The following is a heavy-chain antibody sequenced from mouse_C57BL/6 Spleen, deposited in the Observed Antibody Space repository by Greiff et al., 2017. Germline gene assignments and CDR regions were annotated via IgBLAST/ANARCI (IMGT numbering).Heavy chain of an antibody. Sequence: QVQLKQPGAELVKPGASVKMSCKASGYTFTSYWITWVKQRPGQGLEWIGDIYPGSGSTNYNEKFKSKATLTVATSSSTAYMQLSSLTSEDSAVYYYARGNGYCWIAYWGQGTLVTVSA. J-gene: IGHJ3*01. CDR1: GYTFTSYW. CDR2: IYPGSGST. V-gene: IGHV1-55*01. D-gene: IGHD2-3*01. CDR3: ARGNGYCWIAY.